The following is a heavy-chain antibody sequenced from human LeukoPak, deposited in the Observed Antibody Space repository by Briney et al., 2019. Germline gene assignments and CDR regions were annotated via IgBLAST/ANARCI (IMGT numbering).Heavy chain of an antibody. V-gene: IGHV4-59*08. CDR3: ARHGRGVADP. CDR1: GGSISSYY. D-gene: IGHD6-13*01. Sequence: SETLFLTCTVSGGSISSYYWSWIRQPPGKGLEWIGYIYYSGSTNYNPSLKSRVTISVDTSKNQVSLKLSSVTAADTAVYYCARHGRGVADPWGQGTLVTVSS. J-gene: IGHJ5*02. CDR2: IYYSGST.